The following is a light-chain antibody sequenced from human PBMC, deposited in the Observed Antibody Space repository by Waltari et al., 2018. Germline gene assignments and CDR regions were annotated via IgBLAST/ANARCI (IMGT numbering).Light chain of an antibody. V-gene: IGKV3-20*01. CDR3: QQYGSSSGT. J-gene: IGKJ1*01. CDR2: GAS. CDR1: QIITSNY. Sequence: EIVLTQSPDTLSLSPGERATPSCRASQIITSNYLAWYQQKPGQAPRLLIYGASSRATGIPDRFSGSGSGTDFTLTISRLEPEDFAVYYCQQYGSSSGTFGQGTKVEIK.